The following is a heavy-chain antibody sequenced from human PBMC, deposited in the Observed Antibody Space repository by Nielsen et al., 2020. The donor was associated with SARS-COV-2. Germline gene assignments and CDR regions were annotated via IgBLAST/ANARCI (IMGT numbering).Heavy chain of an antibody. CDR3: ARGEVATTHYYYYFYMDV. V-gene: IGHV5-10-1*01. D-gene: IGHD2-15*01. J-gene: IGHJ6*03. CDR2: IDPSDSFS. Sequence: VRQMPGKGLEWMGRIDPSDSFSKYSPSFQGHVTLSVDKSIGTAYLHWSSLKASDTAMYYCARGEVATTHYYYYFYMDVWGKGTTVTVSS.